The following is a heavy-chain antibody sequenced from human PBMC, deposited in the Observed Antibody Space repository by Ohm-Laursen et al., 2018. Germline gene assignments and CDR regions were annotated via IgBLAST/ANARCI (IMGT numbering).Heavy chain of an antibody. Sequence: PSETLSLTCTVSGGSISSYYWSWIRQPPGKGLEWIGYIYYSGITNYNPSLKSRITMSVDTSKNQFSLRLSSVTAADTAVYYCARGGAFLDYWGQGALVTVS. CDR1: GGSISSYY. CDR3: ARGGAFLDY. V-gene: IGHV4-59*01. CDR2: IYYSGIT. J-gene: IGHJ4*02. D-gene: IGHD1-26*01.